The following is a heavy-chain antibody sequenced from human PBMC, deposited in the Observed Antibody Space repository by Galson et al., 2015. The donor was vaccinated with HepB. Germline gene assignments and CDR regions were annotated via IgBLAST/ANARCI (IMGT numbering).Heavy chain of an antibody. D-gene: IGHD3-10*01. J-gene: IGHJ4*02. CDR3: ARGKRILLWFGELSAEAD. CDR1: GGTFSSYA. Sequence: SVKVSCKASGGTFSSYAISWVRQAPGQGLEWMGGIIPIFGTANYAQKFQGRVTITADESTSTAYMELSSLRSEDTAVYYCARGKRILLWFGELSAEADWGQGTLVTVSS. V-gene: IGHV1-69*13. CDR2: IIPIFGTA.